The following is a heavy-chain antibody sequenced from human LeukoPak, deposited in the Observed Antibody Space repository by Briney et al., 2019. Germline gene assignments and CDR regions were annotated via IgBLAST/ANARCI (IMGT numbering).Heavy chain of an antibody. CDR2: IKSKSDGGTT. CDR1: GFTFSNAW. J-gene: IGHJ4*02. Sequence: GGSLRLSCAASGFTFSNAWMSWVRQAPGKGLEWVGRIKSKSDGGTTDYAAPVKGRFTISRDDSKNTLYLQMNSLETEDTAVYYCTTHSRLAATGTFDYWGQGTLVTVPS. CDR3: TTHSRLAATGTFDY. V-gene: IGHV3-15*01. D-gene: IGHD1-1*01.